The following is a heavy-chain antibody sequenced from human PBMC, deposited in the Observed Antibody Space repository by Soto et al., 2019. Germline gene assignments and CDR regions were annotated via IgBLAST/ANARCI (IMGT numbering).Heavy chain of an antibody. Sequence: ASVKVSCKASGYTFSRYGISWVRQAPGQGLEWMGWISGFIGNTKESEKLQGRVTLTTDTAANTAHMELRGLRSDDTAVYYCARASAYSTPWSFDNWGQGTLVTV. CDR3: ARASAYSTPWSFDN. CDR1: GYTFSRYG. CDR2: ISGFIGNT. V-gene: IGHV1-18*01. J-gene: IGHJ4*02. D-gene: IGHD6-13*01.